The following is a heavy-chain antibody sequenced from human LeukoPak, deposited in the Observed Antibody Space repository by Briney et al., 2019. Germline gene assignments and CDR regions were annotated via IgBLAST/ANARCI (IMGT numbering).Heavy chain of an antibody. Sequence: SETLSLTCTVFGGSISSYYWSWIRQPPGKGLELIGYIYYSGSINYNPSLKSRVTISVDTSKNQFSLELSSVTAADTAVYYCASSARGYSYVEDWGQGTQVTVSS. D-gene: IGHD5-18*01. CDR2: IYYSGSI. J-gene: IGHJ4*02. V-gene: IGHV4-59*01. CDR1: GGSISSYY. CDR3: ASSARGYSYVED.